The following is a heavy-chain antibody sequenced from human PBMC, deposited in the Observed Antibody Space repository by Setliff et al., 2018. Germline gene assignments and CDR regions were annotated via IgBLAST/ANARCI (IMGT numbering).Heavy chain of an antibody. CDR3: ARRWAFGAFDI. Sequence: ASVKVSCKASGYTFTSYSMHWVRQAPGQSLEWMGWINAGNGNTKYSQNFQGRVTVTRDTSASTAYMELSSLKSEDTAVYYCARRWAFGAFDIWGQGTMVTVSS. CDR2: INAGNGNT. D-gene: IGHD3-3*01. CDR1: GYTFTSYS. J-gene: IGHJ3*02. V-gene: IGHV1-3*01.